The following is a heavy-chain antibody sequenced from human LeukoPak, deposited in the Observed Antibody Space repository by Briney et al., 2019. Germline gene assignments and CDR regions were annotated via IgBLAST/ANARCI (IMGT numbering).Heavy chain of an antibody. CDR1: GGSLSSYY. D-gene: IGHD3-22*01. Sequence: SETLSLTCTVSGGSLSSYYWSWIRQPPGKGLEWIGYIYHSGSTNYNPSLKSRVTVPLDTSTYQFSLKLNSVTAADTAVYYCRTYYYDISGSYYIDYWGQGTLVTVSS. V-gene: IGHV4-59*03. CDR3: RTYYYDISGSYYIDY. CDR2: IYHSGST. J-gene: IGHJ4*02.